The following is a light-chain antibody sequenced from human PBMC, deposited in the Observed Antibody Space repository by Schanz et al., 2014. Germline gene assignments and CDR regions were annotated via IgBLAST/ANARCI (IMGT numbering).Light chain of an antibody. CDR2: GAS. CDR3: QQYGRSPYT. Sequence: ETVLTQSPGTLSLSPGERATLSCRASQSVSSSYLAWYQQKPGQAPRLLIYGASSRATGIPARFSGSGSGTDFTLTINRLEPEDFAVYYCQQYGRSPYTFGQGTKLEIK. J-gene: IGKJ2*01. CDR1: QSVSSSY. V-gene: IGKV3-20*01.